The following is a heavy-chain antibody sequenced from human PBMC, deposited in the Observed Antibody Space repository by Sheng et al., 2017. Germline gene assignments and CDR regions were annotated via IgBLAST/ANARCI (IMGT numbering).Heavy chain of an antibody. CDR3: ARWPTGAYYLDY. CDR2: ISYDGLNK. D-gene: IGHD4-4*01. CDR1: GFIFSNSA. V-gene: IGHV3-30*09. J-gene: IGHJ4*02. Sequence: QVQLVESGGGVVQPGTSLRLSCVGSGFIFSNSAVHWVRQAPGKGLEWLAVISYDGLNKYYAKSVKGRFAISRDNSKNTVYLQMNSLRPEDSALFYCARWPTGAYYLDYWGQGTLGLRLL.